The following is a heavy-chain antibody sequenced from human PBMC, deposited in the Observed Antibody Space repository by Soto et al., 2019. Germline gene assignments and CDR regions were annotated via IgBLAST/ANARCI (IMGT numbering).Heavy chain of an antibody. CDR2: ISAYNGNT. CDR1: GYTFTSYG. J-gene: IGHJ5*02. CDR3: ARSGRLGELSQNWFDP. Sequence: ASVKVSCKASGYTFTSYGISWVRQAPGQGLEWMGWISAYNGNTNYAQKLQGRVTMTTDTSTSTAYMELRSLRSDDTAVYYCARSGRLGELSQNWFDPWGQGTLVTVSS. D-gene: IGHD3-16*02. V-gene: IGHV1-18*01.